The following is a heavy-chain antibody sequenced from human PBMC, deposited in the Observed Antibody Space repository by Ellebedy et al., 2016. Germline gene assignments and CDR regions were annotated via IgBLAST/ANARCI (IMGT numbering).Heavy chain of an antibody. CDR1: GFTFNSFG. Sequence: GGSLRLXXVASGFTFNSFGMHWVRQSPGKGPEWVASISDDGDNHFYGDSVRGRFTISRANFKNTLSLALNSLRDEDTAVYYCARAGTGLGWPDFSPSFFYYPLDVWGQGTLVTVSS. D-gene: IGHD3-22*01. J-gene: IGHJ6*02. CDR2: ISDDGDNH. CDR3: ARAGTGLGWPDFSPSFFYYPLDV. V-gene: IGHV3-30*03.